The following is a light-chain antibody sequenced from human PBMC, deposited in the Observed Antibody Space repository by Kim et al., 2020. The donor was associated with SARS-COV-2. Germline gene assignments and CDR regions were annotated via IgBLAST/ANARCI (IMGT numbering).Light chain of an antibody. CDR3: QVWDSRSDHVV. Sequence: SYELTQPPSVSVAPGMTARITCGGNNIGSKSVHWYQQKPGQAPVLVIYYDSDRPSGIPERFSGSKSGNTATLTISRVEAGDEVDYYCQVWDSRSDHVVFGGGTKLTVL. J-gene: IGLJ2*01. CDR1: NIGSKS. CDR2: YDS. V-gene: IGLV3-21*04.